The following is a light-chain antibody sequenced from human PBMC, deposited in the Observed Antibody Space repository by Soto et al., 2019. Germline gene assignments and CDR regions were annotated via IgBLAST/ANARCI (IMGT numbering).Light chain of an antibody. Sequence: QSVLTQPASVSGSPGQSITISCTGTSSDVGGYNYVSWYQQHPGKAPKLMIYEVSNRPSGVSKRFSGSKSGNTASLTISRLQAEDEADYYCSSYTSSNTLVVFGTGTKVTVL. V-gene: IGLV2-14*01. CDR1: SSDVGGYNY. J-gene: IGLJ1*01. CDR3: SSYTSSNTLVV. CDR2: EVS.